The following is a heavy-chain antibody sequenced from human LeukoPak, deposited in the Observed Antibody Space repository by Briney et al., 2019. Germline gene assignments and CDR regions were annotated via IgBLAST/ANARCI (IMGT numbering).Heavy chain of an antibody. V-gene: IGHV3-30-3*01. D-gene: IGHD5-12*01. CDR2: ISYDGSNK. CDR3: ARDRLPSGYDYYYGMDV. J-gene: IGHJ6*02. CDR1: GFTFSSYA. Sequence: AGGSLRLSSAASGFTFSSYAMHWVRQAPGKGLEWVAVISYDGSNKYYADSVKGRFTISRDNSKNTLYLQMNSLRAEDTAVYYCARDRLPSGYDYYYGMDVWGQGTTVTVSS.